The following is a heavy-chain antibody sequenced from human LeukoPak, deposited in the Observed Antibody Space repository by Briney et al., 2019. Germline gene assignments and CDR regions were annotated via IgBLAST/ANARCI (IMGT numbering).Heavy chain of an antibody. CDR3: AKDGPTAIPSWFDP. D-gene: IGHD2-21*02. CDR1: GFTFRSYW. J-gene: IGHJ5*02. CDR2: INNDGSST. Sequence: PGGSLRLSCAASGFTFRSYWMHWVRQAPGKGLVWVSRINNDGSSTSYADSVKGRFTISRDNSKSTLYLQMNSLRAEDTAIYYCAKDGPTAIPSWFDPWGQGTLVTVSS. V-gene: IGHV3-74*01.